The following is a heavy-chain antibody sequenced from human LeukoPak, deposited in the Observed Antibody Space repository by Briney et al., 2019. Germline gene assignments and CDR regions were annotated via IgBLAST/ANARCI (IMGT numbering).Heavy chain of an antibody. J-gene: IGHJ1*01. D-gene: IGHD2-15*01. Sequence: SETLSLTCAVHGESLNDYYWSWIRQSPGKGLEWIGEITHNGSTTFNPSLESRLTISVDTSKNHFSLKLTSVTAADASVYFCARGFCRGESCYSAEYCQHWGQGTLVTVSS. CDR2: ITHNGST. CDR1: GESLNDYY. V-gene: IGHV4-34*01. CDR3: ARGFCRGESCYSAEYCQH.